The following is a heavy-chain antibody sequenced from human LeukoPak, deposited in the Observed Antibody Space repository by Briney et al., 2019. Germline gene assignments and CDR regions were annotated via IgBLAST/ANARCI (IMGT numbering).Heavy chain of an antibody. CDR1: GFTFSSYW. V-gene: IGHV3-7*01. D-gene: IGHD6-6*01. CDR2: IKQDGSEK. CDR3: ASIAARPGDTYYYYGMDV. J-gene: IGHJ6*02. Sequence: GGSLRLSCAASGFTFSSYWMSWVRQAPGKGLEWVASIKQDGSEKYYVDSVKGRFTISRDNAKNSLYLQMNSLRAEDTAVYYCASIAARPGDTYYYYGMDVWGQGTTVTVSS.